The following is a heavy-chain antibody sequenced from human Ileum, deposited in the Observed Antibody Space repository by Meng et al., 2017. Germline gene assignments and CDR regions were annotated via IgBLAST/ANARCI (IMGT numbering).Heavy chain of an antibody. J-gene: IGHJ4*02. Sequence: QVPREESGPGLVQPSETLSLTCSFSGASISSGNWWSWVRQSPGKGLEWIGEMYHSGTTNYNPSLKSRVTISLDTSKNQLSLKLTSVTAADTAVYYCARHIGVPGTRGFDYWGQGTLVTASS. CDR2: MYHSGTT. CDR1: GASISSGNW. CDR3: ARHIGVPGTRGFDY. V-gene: IGHV4-4*02. D-gene: IGHD6-19*01.